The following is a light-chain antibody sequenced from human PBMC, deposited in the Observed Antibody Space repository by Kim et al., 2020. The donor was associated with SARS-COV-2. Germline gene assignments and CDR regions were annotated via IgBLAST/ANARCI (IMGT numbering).Light chain of an antibody. CDR1: QSISSY. Sequence: DIQMTQSPSSLSATVGDRVTITCRASQSISSYLNWCQQKPEKVPKLLIYAASSSQSGVPSRFSGSGSGTDFTLTINSLQPENMSTYICERSYSTPPTLDQGA. CDR3: ERSYSTPPT. V-gene: IGKV1-39*01. CDR2: AAS. J-gene: IGKJ1*01.